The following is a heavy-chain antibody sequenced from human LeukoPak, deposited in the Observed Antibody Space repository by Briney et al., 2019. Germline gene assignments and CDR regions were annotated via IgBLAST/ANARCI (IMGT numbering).Heavy chain of an antibody. V-gene: IGHV3-53*01. CDR2: MYAGGST. CDR3: ASLARRLATPLDY. CDR1: GFSVSSNY. Sequence: GGSLRLSCAASGFSVSSNYMSWVRQAPGKGLEWVSVMYAGGSTYYTASVKGRFTISRDNSKNTLYLQMNSLRAEDAAVYYCASLARRLATPLDYWGQGTLVTVSS. J-gene: IGHJ4*02.